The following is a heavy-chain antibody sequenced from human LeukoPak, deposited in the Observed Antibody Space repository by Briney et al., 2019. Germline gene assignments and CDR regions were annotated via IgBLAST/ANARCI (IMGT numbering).Heavy chain of an antibody. CDR3: ASSLYSSGIFDY. Sequence: SETLSLTCTVSGGSISSYYWSWIRQPPGKGLEWIGYIYYSGSTNHNPSLKSRVTISVDTSKNQFSLKLSSVTAADTAVYYCASSLYSSGIFDYWGQGTLVTVSS. D-gene: IGHD6-19*01. CDR1: GGSISSYY. J-gene: IGHJ4*02. CDR2: IYYSGST. V-gene: IGHV4-59*01.